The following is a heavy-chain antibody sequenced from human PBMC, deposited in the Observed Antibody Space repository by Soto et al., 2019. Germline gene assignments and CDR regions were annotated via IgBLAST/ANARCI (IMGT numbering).Heavy chain of an antibody. CDR1: GFTFSSYA. D-gene: IGHD3-10*01. J-gene: IGHJ4*02. CDR3: AKDGARRYYYGSGSFSDY. Sequence: VQLLESGGGLVQPGGSLRLSCAASGFTFSSYAMNWVRQAPGKGLEWVTAISGSGGSTYYADSVKGRFTISRDNYKNTLYLQMNSLRAEDTALYFCAKDGARRYYYGSGSFSDYWGQGTLVTVSS. CDR2: ISGSGGST. V-gene: IGHV3-23*01.